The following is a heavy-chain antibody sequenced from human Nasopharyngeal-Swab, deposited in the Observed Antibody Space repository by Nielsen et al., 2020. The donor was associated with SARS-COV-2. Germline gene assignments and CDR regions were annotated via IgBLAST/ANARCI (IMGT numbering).Heavy chain of an antibody. V-gene: IGHV4-31*03. J-gene: IGHJ5*02. CDR1: GGSISSGGYY. CDR3: ARDRPTRGKAYSWFDP. CDR2: IYYSGST. D-gene: IGHD2-15*01. Sequence: SETLSLTCTVSGGSISSGGYYWSWIRQHPGKGLEWIGYIYYSGSTYYNPSLKSRVTISVDTSKNQFSLKLSSVTAADTAVYYCARDRPTRGKAYSWFDPWGQGTLVTVSS.